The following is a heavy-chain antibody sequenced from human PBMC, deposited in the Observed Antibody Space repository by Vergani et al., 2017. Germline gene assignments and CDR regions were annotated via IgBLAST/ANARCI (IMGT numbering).Heavy chain of an antibody. CDR1: GGTFSSYA. Sequence: QVQLVQSGAEVKKPGSSVKVSCKASGGTFSSYAISWVRQAPGQGLEWMGRIIPIFGTANYAQKFQGRVTITADESTSTAYMERSSLRSEDTAVYYCAIRYSSSWYGYFDYWGQGTLVTVSS. CDR2: IIPIFGTA. D-gene: IGHD6-13*01. CDR3: AIRYSSSWYGYFDY. J-gene: IGHJ4*02. V-gene: IGHV1-69*13.